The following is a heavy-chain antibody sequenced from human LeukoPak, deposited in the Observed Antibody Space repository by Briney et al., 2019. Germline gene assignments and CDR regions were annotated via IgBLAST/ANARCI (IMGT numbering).Heavy chain of an antibody. CDR2: IYYSGGT. Sequence: SETLSLTCNVSGGSISSYYWSWIRQPPGKGLEWIGYIYYSGGTNYNPSLKSRVTISVDTSKNQFSLKLSSVTAADTAVYYCARRRYCSSTSCYYYYYYMDVWGKGTTVTVSS. V-gene: IGHV4-59*12. D-gene: IGHD2-2*01. CDR1: GGSISSYY. J-gene: IGHJ6*03. CDR3: ARRRYCSSTSCYYYYYYMDV.